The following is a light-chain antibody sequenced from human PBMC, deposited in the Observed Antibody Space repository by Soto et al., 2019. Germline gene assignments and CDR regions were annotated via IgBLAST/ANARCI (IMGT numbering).Light chain of an antibody. J-gene: IGKJ5*01. V-gene: IGKV3-20*01. CDR3: QQYGSSPIT. CDR2: GIS. CDR1: QSVTSNY. Sequence: EIVLTQSPATLSVSPGERATLSCSASQSVTSNYLAWYQQKPGQAPRLLIYGISTRATGVPDRFSGSGPGTDFTLTISRLEPEDFAVYYCQQYGSSPITFGQGTRLEIK.